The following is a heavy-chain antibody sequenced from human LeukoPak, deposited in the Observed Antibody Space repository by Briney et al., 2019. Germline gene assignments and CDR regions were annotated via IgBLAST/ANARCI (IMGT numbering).Heavy chain of an antibody. CDR2: INSDTGDT. D-gene: IGHD1-26*01. J-gene: IGHJ4*02. Sequence: ASVKVSCKASGYIFTGYYITWVRQAPGQGLEWMGWINSDTGDTHILPKFQGRLILTRDTSITTAFMELSSLRSDDTAVYYCTRGYSGSNYFNYWGRGTLITVS. CDR1: GYIFTGYY. CDR3: TRGYSGSNYFNY. V-gene: IGHV1-2*02.